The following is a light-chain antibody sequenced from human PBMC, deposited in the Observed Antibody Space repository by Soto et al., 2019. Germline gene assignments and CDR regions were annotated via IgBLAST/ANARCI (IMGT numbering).Light chain of an antibody. J-gene: IGLJ1*01. V-gene: IGLV2-14*03. CDR2: EVS. CDR1: SSDVGSYNY. CDR3: SSYTSSSISYV. Sequence: QSVLTQPASVSGSPGQSLTISCTGASSDVGSYNYVSWYQQHPGKAPKLLIYEVSHRPSGVFERFSGSKSGNTASLTISGLQAEDEADYYCSSYTSSSISYVFGPGTKLTVL.